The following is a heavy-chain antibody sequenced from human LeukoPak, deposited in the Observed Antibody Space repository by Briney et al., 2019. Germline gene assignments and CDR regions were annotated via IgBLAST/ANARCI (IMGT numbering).Heavy chain of an antibody. CDR3: AKDRAGATFFDY. Sequence: TGGSLRLSCAASEFTFSSYGMHWVRQAPGKGLEWVAVIWYDGSNKYYADSVKGRFTISRDNSKNTLYLQMNSLRAEDTAVYYCAKDRAGATFFDYWGQGTLVTVSS. D-gene: IGHD1-26*01. J-gene: IGHJ4*02. CDR1: EFTFSSYG. V-gene: IGHV3-33*06. CDR2: IWYDGSNK.